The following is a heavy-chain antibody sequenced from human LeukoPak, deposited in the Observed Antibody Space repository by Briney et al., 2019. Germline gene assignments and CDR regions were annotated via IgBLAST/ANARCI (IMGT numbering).Heavy chain of an antibody. CDR2: INQDGAEK. J-gene: IGHJ4*02. V-gene: IGHV3-7*01. CDR1: GFTFSSHW. D-gene: IGHD2-2*01. Sequence: GGSLRLSCEASGFTFSSHWMTWVRQAPGKGLEWVANINQDGAEKYYVDSVKGRFTISRDNAKNSLYLQMNSLRAEDTAVYHCATGRSCTTCYLPDYWGQGTLVSVSS. CDR3: ATGRSCTTCYLPDY.